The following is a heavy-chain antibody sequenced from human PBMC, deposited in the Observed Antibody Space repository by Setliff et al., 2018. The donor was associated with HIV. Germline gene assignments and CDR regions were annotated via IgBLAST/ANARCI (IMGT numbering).Heavy chain of an antibody. V-gene: IGHV4-61*09. D-gene: IGHD3-3*01. CDR3: ATILVYGVYKWFNP. Sequence: PSETLSLTCTVSGGSITSGTYFWTWIRQPAGKGLEWIGHIYTDGSTNYNPSFRSRVTISVDSSKNQFSLKLSSVTAADTAVYYCATILVYGVYKWFNPWGQGTLVTVSS. J-gene: IGHJ5*02. CDR1: GGSITSGTYF. CDR2: IYTDGST.